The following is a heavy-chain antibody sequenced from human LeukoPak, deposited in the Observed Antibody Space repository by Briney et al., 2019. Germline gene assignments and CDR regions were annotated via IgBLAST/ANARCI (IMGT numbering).Heavy chain of an antibody. Sequence: VASVKVSCKASGYTFTSYGISWVRQAPGQGLEWMGWISAYNGNTNYAQKLQGRVTMTTDTSTSTAYMELRSLTSDDTAVYYCATVSRGDSSGYYLWGQGTLVTVSS. D-gene: IGHD3-22*01. CDR2: ISAYNGNT. CDR1: GYTFTSYG. J-gene: IGHJ4*02. V-gene: IGHV1-18*01. CDR3: ATVSRGDSSGYYL.